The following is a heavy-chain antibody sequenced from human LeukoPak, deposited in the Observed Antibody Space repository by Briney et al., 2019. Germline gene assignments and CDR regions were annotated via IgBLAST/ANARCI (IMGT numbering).Heavy chain of an antibody. CDR1: GNTFAGHN. V-gene: IGHV1-2*02. CDR3: AISIQAAAFPAFDY. D-gene: IGHD6-25*01. CDR2: INPDRGGT. Sequence: GASVKVSCKAPGNTFAGHNIHWMRQAPGQGLELMGWINPDRGGTDYARQFQGRVTMTSDTSIRAAYMELSSLVSEDSAVYFCAISIQAAAFPAFDYWGQGTLVTVSS. J-gene: IGHJ4*02.